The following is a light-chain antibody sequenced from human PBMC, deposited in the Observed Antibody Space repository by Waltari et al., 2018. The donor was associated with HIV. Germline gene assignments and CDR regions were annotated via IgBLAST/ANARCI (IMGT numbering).Light chain of an antibody. Sequence: QSVLTQPPSASGTPGQRVTISCSGSSSNIGSNYVYWYQQFPGTAPKLLIYRNGQRPSGVPDRFSGPKSGTSASLAISGLRSEDEADYYCAAWDDSLSGHYVFGTGTKVTVL. J-gene: IGLJ1*01. CDR1: SSNIGSNY. V-gene: IGLV1-47*01. CDR2: RNG. CDR3: AAWDDSLSGHYV.